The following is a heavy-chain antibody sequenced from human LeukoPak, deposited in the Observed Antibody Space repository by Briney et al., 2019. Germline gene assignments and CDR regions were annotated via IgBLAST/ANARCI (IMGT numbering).Heavy chain of an antibody. CDR1: GFTFSSYG. J-gene: IGHJ6*03. V-gene: IGHV3-30*02. CDR2: IRYDGSNK. CDR3: AKERRAARPYYMDV. D-gene: IGHD6-6*01. Sequence: GGSLRLSCAASGFTFSSYGMHWVRQAPGKGLEWVAFIRYDGSNKYYADSVKGRFTISRDNSKNTLYLQMNSLRAEDTAVYYCAKERRAARPYYMDVWGKGTTVTVSS.